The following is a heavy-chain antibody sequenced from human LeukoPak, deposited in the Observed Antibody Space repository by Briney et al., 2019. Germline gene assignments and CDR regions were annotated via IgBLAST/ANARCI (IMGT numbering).Heavy chain of an antibody. CDR2: ISWNSGSI. J-gene: IGHJ4*02. D-gene: IGHD3-9*01. CDR1: GFTFDDYA. V-gene: IGHV3-9*01. CDR3: ARGWWDILTGYLPPFDY. Sequence: GGSLRLSCAASGFTFDDYAMHWVRQAPGRGLEWVSGISWNSGSIGYADSVKGRFTISRDNAKNSLYLQMNSLRAEDTAVYYCARGWWDILTGYLPPFDYWGQGTLVTVSS.